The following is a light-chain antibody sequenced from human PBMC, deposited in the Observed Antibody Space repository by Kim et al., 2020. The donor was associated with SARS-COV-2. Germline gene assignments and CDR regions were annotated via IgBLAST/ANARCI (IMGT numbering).Light chain of an antibody. J-gene: IGKJ3*01. Sequence: DIVMTQSPDSLAVSLGERATINCKSSQSVLYSSNNNNYLAWYQQKPGQPPKLVIYWASTRESGVPDRFSGSGSGTDFTLTISSLQAEDVAVYYCQQYYDAPFTFGPGTKVDIK. V-gene: IGKV4-1*01. CDR1: QSVLYSSNNNNY. CDR3: QQYYDAPFT. CDR2: WAS.